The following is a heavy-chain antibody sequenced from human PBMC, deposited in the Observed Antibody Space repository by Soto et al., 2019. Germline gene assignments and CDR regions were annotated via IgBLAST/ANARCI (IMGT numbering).Heavy chain of an antibody. V-gene: IGHV1-46*01. J-gene: IGHJ5*02. D-gene: IGHD3-16*01. CDR3: ARSSGGVYGIIIEGTNWCAR. Sequence: ASVNVSCKAPGDTFTSYYMHWVRQAPGHGLEWMGVINPNCGSTRFAQKFQGRVTMTRDTSTSTVYMELRGLTSEDTAVYYCARSSGGVYGIIIEGTNWCARLGEQTLFISSS. CDR1: GDTFTSYY. CDR2: INPNCGST.